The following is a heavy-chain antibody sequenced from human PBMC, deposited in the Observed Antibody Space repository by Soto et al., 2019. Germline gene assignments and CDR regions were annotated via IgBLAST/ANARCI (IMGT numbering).Heavy chain of an antibody. V-gene: IGHV3-30*18. CDR3: AKEYYYDSSGYNY. CDR2: ISYDGSNK. Sequence: GGSLRLSCAASGFTFSSYGMHWVRQAPGKGLEWVAVISYDGSNKYYADSVKGRFTISRDNSKNTLYLQMNSLRAEDTAVYYCAKEYYYDSSGYNYWGQGTLVTVSS. CDR1: GFTFSSYG. J-gene: IGHJ4*02. D-gene: IGHD3-22*01.